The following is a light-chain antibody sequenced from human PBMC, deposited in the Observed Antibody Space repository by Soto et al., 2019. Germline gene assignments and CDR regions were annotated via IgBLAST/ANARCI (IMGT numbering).Light chain of an antibody. CDR2: GAS. J-gene: IGKJ4*01. Sequence: EIVLTQSPGTLSLSPGERATLSCRASQSVSSSYLAWYQQKPGQAPRLLIYGASSRATGIPDRFSGSGSGTDFPLTISRLGPEDFAVYYCQQYGSSPLTFGGGTKVDIK. V-gene: IGKV3-20*01. CDR3: QQYGSSPLT. CDR1: QSVSSSY.